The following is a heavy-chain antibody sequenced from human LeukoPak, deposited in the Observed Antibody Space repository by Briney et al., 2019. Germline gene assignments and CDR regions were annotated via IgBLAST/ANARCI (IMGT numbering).Heavy chain of an antibody. J-gene: IGHJ6*03. CDR2: INPNSGGT. Sequence: GASVKVSCKASGYTFTGYYMHWVRQAPGQGLEWMGRINPNSGGTNYAQKFQGRVTMTRDTSISTAYMELSRLRSDDTAVYYCARPYYDILTGYYYMDGWGKGTTVTVSS. V-gene: IGHV1-2*06. CDR3: ARPYYDILTGYYYMDG. CDR1: GYTFTGYY. D-gene: IGHD3-9*01.